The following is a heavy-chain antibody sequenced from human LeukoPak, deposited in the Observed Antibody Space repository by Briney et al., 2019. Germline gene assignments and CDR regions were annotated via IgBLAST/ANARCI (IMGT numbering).Heavy chain of an antibody. CDR2: VFYSGNT. J-gene: IGHJ4*02. CDR3: ARRGITYSSSFFAY. Sequence: KPSETLSLTCTVSGDSIGGSNYYWAWIRQSPEKGLEWIGSVFYSGNTYYNPSLKSRVTISVDTSKNQFSLNLYSVTAADTATYYCARRGITYSSSFFAYWGQGTLVTVSS. V-gene: IGHV4-39*01. CDR1: GDSIGGSNYY. D-gene: IGHD6-13*01.